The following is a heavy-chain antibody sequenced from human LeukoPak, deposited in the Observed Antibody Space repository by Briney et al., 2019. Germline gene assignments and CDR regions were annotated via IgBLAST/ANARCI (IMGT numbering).Heavy chain of an antibody. D-gene: IGHD3-22*01. Sequence: SETLSLTCTVSGGSISSSSYYWGWIRQPPGKGLEWIGSIYYSGSTYYNPSLKSRVTISVDTSKNQFSLKLSSVTAADTAVYYCATYYYDSSGYPIMFDYWGQGTLVTVSS. J-gene: IGHJ4*02. CDR1: GGSISSSSYY. CDR2: IYYSGST. CDR3: ATYYYDSSGYPIMFDY. V-gene: IGHV4-39*07.